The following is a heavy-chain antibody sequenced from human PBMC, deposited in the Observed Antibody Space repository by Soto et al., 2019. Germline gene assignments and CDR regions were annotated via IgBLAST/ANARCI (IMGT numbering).Heavy chain of an antibody. D-gene: IGHD6-13*01. CDR1: GYTFTSYD. Sequence: DSVKVSYKASGYTFTSYDINWVRQATGQGLEWMGWMNPNSGNTGYAQKFQGRVTMTRNTSISTAYMELSSLRSEDTAVYYCARPPGYSSSWYYYGMDVWGQGTTVTVSS. J-gene: IGHJ6*02. CDR2: MNPNSGNT. V-gene: IGHV1-8*01. CDR3: ARPPGYSSSWYYYGMDV.